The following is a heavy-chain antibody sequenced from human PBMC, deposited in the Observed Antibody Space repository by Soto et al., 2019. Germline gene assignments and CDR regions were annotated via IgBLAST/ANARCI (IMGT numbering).Heavy chain of an antibody. V-gene: IGHV1-8*01. CDR2: MNPNSGNT. CDR1: GYTFTSYD. Sequence: ASVKVSCKASGYTFTSYDINWVRQATGQGLEWMGWMNPNSGNTGYAQKFQGRVTMTRNTSISTAYMELSSLRSEDTAVYYCARGLAEVVPATEYNGHYYYYGRDVWGQGNTDTVSS. D-gene: IGHD2-15*01. CDR3: ARGLAEVVPATEYNGHYYYYGRDV. J-gene: IGHJ6*02.